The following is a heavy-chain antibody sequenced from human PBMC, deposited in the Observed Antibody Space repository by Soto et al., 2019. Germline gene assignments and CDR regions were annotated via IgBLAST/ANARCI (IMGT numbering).Heavy chain of an antibody. V-gene: IGHV3-23*01. CDR2: ISGSGGST. Sequence: EVQLLESGGGLVQPGGSRRRSCAAAGFTFRSYAISWVLQAPGKGLEWVSDISGSGGSTYYADSVKGRFTISRDNSKNTMYLKMNSLRAEDTDVYYCEKASGWFGEFDYWGQGTLVTVSS. J-gene: IGHJ4*02. D-gene: IGHD3-10*01. CDR3: EKASGWFGEFDY. CDR1: GFTFRSYA.